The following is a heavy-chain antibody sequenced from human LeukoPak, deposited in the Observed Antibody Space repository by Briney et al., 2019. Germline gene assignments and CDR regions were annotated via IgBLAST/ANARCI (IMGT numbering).Heavy chain of an antibody. Sequence: PGRSLRLSCAASGFTFRSYGMHWVRQAPGKGLEWVAVIWYDGSNKYYADSVKGRFTISRDNSKNTLYPQMNSLRAEDTAVYYCAREEIVPAAMGAVYYYYGMDVWGQGTTVTVSS. J-gene: IGHJ6*02. D-gene: IGHD2-2*01. CDR3: AREEIVPAAMGAVYYYYGMDV. CDR1: GFTFRSYG. V-gene: IGHV3-33*01. CDR2: IWYDGSNK.